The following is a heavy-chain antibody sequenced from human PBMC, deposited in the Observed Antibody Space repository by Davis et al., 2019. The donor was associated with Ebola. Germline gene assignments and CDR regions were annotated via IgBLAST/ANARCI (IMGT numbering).Heavy chain of an antibody. CDR3: AALPHLYSWFDP. CDR2: ISDDGNDD. V-gene: IGHV3-30-3*01. Sequence: GESLKISCVASGFRFSIYAMHWVRQVPGKGLDWVAAISDDGNDDLVADSVKGRFTISRDNSGNTVFLQMTSLKVEDTAVYYCAALPHLYSWFDPWGQGTLVTVSS. D-gene: IGHD1-26*01. J-gene: IGHJ5*02. CDR1: GFRFSIYA.